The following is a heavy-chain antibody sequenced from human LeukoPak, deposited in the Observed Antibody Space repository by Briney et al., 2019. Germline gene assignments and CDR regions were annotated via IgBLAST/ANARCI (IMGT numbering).Heavy chain of an antibody. CDR1: GFTFSSYA. V-gene: IGHV3-30*04. CDR3: ARDSGSLGPDAFDI. Sequence: GGSLRLSCAASGFTFSSYAMHGVRQAPGKGLEWVAVISYDGSNKYYADSVKGRFTISRDNSKNTLYLQMNSLRAEDTAVYYCARDSGSLGPDAFDIWGQGTMVTVSS. D-gene: IGHD1-26*01. CDR2: ISYDGSNK. J-gene: IGHJ3*02.